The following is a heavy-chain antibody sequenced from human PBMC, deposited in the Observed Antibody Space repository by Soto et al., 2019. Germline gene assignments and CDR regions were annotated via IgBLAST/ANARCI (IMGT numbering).Heavy chain of an antibody. CDR3: AKGYGSGGSCLYYFDE. D-gene: IGHD2-15*01. CDR1: VFTFSSYA. CDR2: ISGSGGST. Sequence: GGSLRLSCSASVFTFSSYAMSWVRQAPGKGLEWVSAISGSGGSTYYADSVKGRFTISRDNSKNTLYLQMNSLRAEDTAVYYCAKGYGSGGSCLYYFDEWGQGNLVTVYS. V-gene: IGHV3-23*01. J-gene: IGHJ4*02.